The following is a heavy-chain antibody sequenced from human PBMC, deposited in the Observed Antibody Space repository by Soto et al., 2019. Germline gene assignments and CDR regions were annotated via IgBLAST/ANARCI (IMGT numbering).Heavy chain of an antibody. CDR3: ARYCSGCSCYGTGGMDV. V-gene: IGHV1-69*01. CDR1: GGTFSSYA. Sequence: QVQLVQSGAEVKKPGSSVKVSCKASGGTFSSYAISWVRQAPGQGLEWMGGIIPIFGTANYAQKFQGRVTITAAESTTEAYLELSRLKSEDTDVYYCARYCSGCSCYGTGGMDVWGQGTTVTVSS. D-gene: IGHD2-15*01. J-gene: IGHJ6*02. CDR2: IIPIFGTA.